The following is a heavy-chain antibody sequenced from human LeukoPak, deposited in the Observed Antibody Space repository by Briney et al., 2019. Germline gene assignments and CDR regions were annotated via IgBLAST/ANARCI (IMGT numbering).Heavy chain of an antibody. CDR2: IRSKAYDGTT. J-gene: IGHJ3*02. CDR1: GFTFGDHA. D-gene: IGHD2-2*01. V-gene: IGHV3-49*04. CDR3: TRDPTDIVVVPATIGDAFDI. Sequence: GGSLRLSCTASGFTFGDHAMTWVRQAPGKGLEWVGFIRSKAYDGTTDYAASVKGRFTISKDDSKSIAYLQMNSLKTEDTAVYYCTRDPTDIVVVPATIGDAFDIWGQGTMVTVSS.